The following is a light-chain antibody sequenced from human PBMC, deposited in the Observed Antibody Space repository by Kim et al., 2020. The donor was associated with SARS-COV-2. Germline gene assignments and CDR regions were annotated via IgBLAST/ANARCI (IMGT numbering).Light chain of an antibody. CDR2: QDT. Sequence: PGKTASITCTGDKLGDKYVFWYQQKPGQSPVLVIYQDTKPPSGIPERFSASNSGNTATLTISGTQATDEADYYCQAWDSGTAVVFGGGTQLTVL. CDR3: QAWDSGTAVV. V-gene: IGLV3-1*01. J-gene: IGLJ2*01. CDR1: KLGDKY.